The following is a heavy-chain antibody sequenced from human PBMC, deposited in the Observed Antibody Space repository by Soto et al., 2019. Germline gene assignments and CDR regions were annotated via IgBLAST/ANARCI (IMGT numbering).Heavy chain of an antibody. V-gene: IGHV3-74*01. CDR3: ARVWQQLGN. CDR2: IASDGSTT. CDR1: GFTFTSYW. J-gene: IGHJ4*02. D-gene: IGHD6-13*01. Sequence: EVQLVESGGGLVQPGGSLRLSCGASGFTFTSYWMEWVRQAPGKGLVWVSRIASDGSTTAYADSVKGRFTISRDNAKNTLYLQMDSLRAEVTAVYYCARVWQQLGNWGQGTLVTVSS.